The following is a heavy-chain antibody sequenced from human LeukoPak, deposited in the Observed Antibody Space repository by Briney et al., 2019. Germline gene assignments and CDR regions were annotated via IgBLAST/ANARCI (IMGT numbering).Heavy chain of an antibody. D-gene: IGHD1-26*01. CDR3: ASDHSSASYTYYYYYMDV. J-gene: IGHJ6*03. V-gene: IGHV4-39*07. CDR1: GGSISSSSYY. Sequence: PSETLSLTCTVSGGSISSSSYYWGWIRQPPGTGLEWIGSIYYSGSTYYNPSLKSRVTISVDTSKNQFSLKLSSVTAADTAVYYCASDHSSASYTYYYYYMDVWGKGTTVTVSS. CDR2: IYYSGST.